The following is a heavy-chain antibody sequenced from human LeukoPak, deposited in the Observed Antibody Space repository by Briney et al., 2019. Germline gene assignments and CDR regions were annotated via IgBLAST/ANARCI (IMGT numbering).Heavy chain of an antibody. Sequence: PGGSLRLSCAASGFTFSSYWMHWVHQAPGKGLVWVSRINSDGCSTSYADSVKGRFTISRDNAKNTLYLQMNSLRAEDTAVYYCARDRWELLNAFDIWGQGTMVTVSS. CDR1: GFTFSSYW. CDR2: INSDGCST. V-gene: IGHV3-74*01. D-gene: IGHD1-26*01. J-gene: IGHJ3*02. CDR3: ARDRWELLNAFDI.